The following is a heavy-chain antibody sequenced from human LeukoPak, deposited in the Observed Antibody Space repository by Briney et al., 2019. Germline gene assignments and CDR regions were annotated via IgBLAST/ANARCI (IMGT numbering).Heavy chain of an antibody. Sequence: PSERLSLTCAVSRGSISSGGYYWSWIRQPPGKGLEWIGYIYHSGTTYYNPSLKSRLTISIERSKTQFSLKLSSVTAADTAVYYCARAENLDCSSTSCYRHNAFDIWGQGTMVTVSS. J-gene: IGHJ3*02. D-gene: IGHD2-2*01. CDR3: ARAENLDCSSTSCYRHNAFDI. CDR1: RGSISSGGYY. CDR2: IYHSGTT. V-gene: IGHV4-30-2*01.